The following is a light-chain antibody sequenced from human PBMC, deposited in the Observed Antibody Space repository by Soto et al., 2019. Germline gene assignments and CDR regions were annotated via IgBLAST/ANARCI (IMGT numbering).Light chain of an antibody. CDR1: NSNIGAGFD. Sequence: QSVLTQPPSVSGAPGQRVTISCTGSNSNIGAGFDVHWYQQLPGTAPKLLIYTNINRPSGVPDRFSGSRSGTSASLAITGLQAEDEADYYCQSYDNSLSGYVFGTGTKVTVL. CDR2: TNI. J-gene: IGLJ1*01. CDR3: QSYDNSLSGYV. V-gene: IGLV1-40*01.